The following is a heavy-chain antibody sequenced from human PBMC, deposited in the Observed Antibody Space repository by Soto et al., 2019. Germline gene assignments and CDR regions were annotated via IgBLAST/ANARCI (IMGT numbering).Heavy chain of an antibody. V-gene: IGHV1-18*01. CDR1: GYIFTSYG. D-gene: IGHD3-3*01. J-gene: IGHJ4*01. Sequence: ASVKVSCKASGYIFTSYGISWVRQAPGQGLEWMGWISAYNGNTKYAQNLQGRVTLTTDTSTYTAYMELRSLQSDDTAVYYCTIDFGSDLSAHGAVFDSWGQGALVTVSS. CDR2: ISAYNGNT. CDR3: TIDFGSDLSAHGAVFDS.